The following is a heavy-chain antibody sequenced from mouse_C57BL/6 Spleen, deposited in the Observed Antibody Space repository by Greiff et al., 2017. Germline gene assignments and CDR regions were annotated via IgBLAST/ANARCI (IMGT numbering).Heavy chain of an antibody. CDR2: INPNNGGT. Sequence: VQLHQSGPELVKPGASVKISCKASGYTFTDYYMNWVKQSHGKSLEWIGDINPNNGGTSYNQKFKGKATLTVDKSSSTAYMELRSLTSEDSAVYYCAAGESYYAMDYWGQGTSVTVSS. D-gene: IGHD4-1*01. J-gene: IGHJ4*01. V-gene: IGHV1-26*01. CDR1: GYTFTDYY. CDR3: AAGESYYAMDY.